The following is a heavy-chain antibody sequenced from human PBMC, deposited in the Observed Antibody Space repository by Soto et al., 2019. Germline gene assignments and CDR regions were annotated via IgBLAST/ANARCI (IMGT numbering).Heavy chain of an antibody. J-gene: IGHJ1*01. Sequence: QVQLQQWGAGLLKPSETLSLTCAVYGGSFSGYYWSWIRQPPGKGLEWIGEINHSGSTNYNPSLKSRVTISVDTSKNXFSLKLSSVTAAXTAVXYCARGLYSSGQYQHWGQGTLVTVSS. CDR2: INHSGST. CDR3: ARGLYSSGQYQH. CDR1: GGSFSGYY. D-gene: IGHD6-19*01. V-gene: IGHV4-34*01.